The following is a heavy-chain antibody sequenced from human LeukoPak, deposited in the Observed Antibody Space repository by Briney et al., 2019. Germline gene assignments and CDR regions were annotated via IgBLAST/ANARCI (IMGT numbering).Heavy chain of an antibody. CDR2: INSNGGST. CDR3: ARVVVRPDEYERSVYYFDY. J-gene: IGHJ4*02. CDR1: GFTFDDYA. V-gene: IGHV3-20*04. D-gene: IGHD2-15*01. Sequence: GGSLRLSCAASGFTFDDYAMHWVRQAPGKGLEWVSGINSNGGSTGYADSVKGRSSISRDNTKNSLYLQMNSLRGEDTALYYCARVVVRPDEYERSVYYFDYWGQGTLVTVSS.